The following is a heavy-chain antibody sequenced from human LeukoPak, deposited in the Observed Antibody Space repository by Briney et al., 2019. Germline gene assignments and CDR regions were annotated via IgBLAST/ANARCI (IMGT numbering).Heavy chain of an antibody. V-gene: IGHV1-69*05. CDR1: GGTFSSYA. CDR2: IIPIFGTA. Sequence: GASVKVSCKASGGTFSSYAISWVRQAPGQGLEWMGRIIPIFGTANYAQKFQGRVTITTDESTSTAYMELSSLRSEDTAVYYCARAPDIAARQYYFDYWGQGTLVTVSS. D-gene: IGHD6-6*01. J-gene: IGHJ4*02. CDR3: ARAPDIAARQYYFDY.